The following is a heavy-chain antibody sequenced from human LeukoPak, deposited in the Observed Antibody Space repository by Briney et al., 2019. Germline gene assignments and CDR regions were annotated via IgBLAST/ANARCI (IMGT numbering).Heavy chain of an antibody. CDR2: ISYGDGTA. J-gene: IGHJ4*02. Sequence: GGSLRLSCAASGFTFRSYAMNWVRQSPGKGLEWVSRISYGDGTAFNAGSVKGRFAVSRDNSRSPLYLQMASLGAEDTAVYYCAKDRGYTGYDSGGIDFWGQGTLVTVSS. V-gene: IGHV3-23*01. CDR1: GFTFRSYA. CDR3: AKDRGYTGYDSGGIDF. D-gene: IGHD5-12*01.